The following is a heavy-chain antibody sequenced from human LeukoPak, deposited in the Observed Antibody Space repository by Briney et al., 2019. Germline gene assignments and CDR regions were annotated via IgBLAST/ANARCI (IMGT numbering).Heavy chain of an antibody. CDR1: GFTFSSYG. D-gene: IGHD6-6*01. V-gene: IGHV3-48*01. Sequence: PGGSLRLSCAASGFTFSSYGMHWVRQAPGKGLEWVSYISSSSSTIYYADSVKGRFTISRDNAKNSLYLQMNSLRAEDTAVYYCARDRPRMDFDYWGQGTLVTVSS. CDR2: ISSSSSTI. CDR3: ARDRPRMDFDY. J-gene: IGHJ4*02.